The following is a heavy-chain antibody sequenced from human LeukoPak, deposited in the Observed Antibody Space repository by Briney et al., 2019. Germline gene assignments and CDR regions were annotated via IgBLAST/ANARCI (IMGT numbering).Heavy chain of an antibody. D-gene: IGHD5-18*01. Sequence: GGSLRLSCEASGFTSSGYSMNWVRQAPGKGLEWVSSIDSSSNYIYYADSLKGRFIISRDNAKNSLFLQINSLRAEDTAVYYCTKDDGNNYGCLDYWGQGTLVTVSS. V-gene: IGHV3-21*01. CDR1: GFTSSGYS. CDR2: IDSSSNYI. CDR3: TKDDGNNYGCLDY. J-gene: IGHJ4*02.